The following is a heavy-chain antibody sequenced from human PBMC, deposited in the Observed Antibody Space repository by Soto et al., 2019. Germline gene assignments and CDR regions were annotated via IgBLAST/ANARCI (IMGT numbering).Heavy chain of an antibody. CDR3: ARALFYYDSSGYRAREGWFDP. CDR2: ISAYNGNT. D-gene: IGHD3-22*01. J-gene: IGHJ5*02. CDR1: GYTFTSYG. V-gene: IGHV1-18*01. Sequence: QVQLVQSGAEVKKPGASVKVSCKASGYTFTSYGISWVRQAPGQGLEWMGWISAYNGNTNYAQKLQGRVTMTTDTSTSTAYMELRSLRSDDTAVYYCARALFYYDSSGYRAREGWFDPWGQGTLVTVSS.